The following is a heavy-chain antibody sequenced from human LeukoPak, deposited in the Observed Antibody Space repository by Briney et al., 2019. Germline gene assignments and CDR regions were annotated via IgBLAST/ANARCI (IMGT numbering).Heavy chain of an antibody. CDR3: AVIKHDSSGYHRVTAFDI. D-gene: IGHD3-22*01. Sequence: GASVKVSCKASGGTFSSYAISWVRQAPGQGLERMGGIIPIFGTANYAQKFQGRVTITTDESTSTAYMELSSLRSEDTAVYYCAVIKHDSSGYHRVTAFDIWGQGTMVTVSS. V-gene: IGHV1-69*05. J-gene: IGHJ3*02. CDR2: IIPIFGTA. CDR1: GGTFSSYA.